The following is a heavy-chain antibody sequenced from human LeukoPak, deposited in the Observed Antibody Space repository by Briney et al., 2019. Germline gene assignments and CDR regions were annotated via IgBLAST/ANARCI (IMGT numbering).Heavy chain of an antibody. CDR3: ARAMLVVVTPYDAFDI. CDR1: GYTLTSYG. D-gene: IGHD3-22*01. Sequence: ASVKVSCKASGYTLTSYGISWVRQAPGQGLEWMGWISAYNGNTNYAQKLQGRVTMTTDTSTSTAYMELRSLRSDDTAVYYCARAMLVVVTPYDAFDIWGQGTMVTVSS. V-gene: IGHV1-18*01. J-gene: IGHJ3*02. CDR2: ISAYNGNT.